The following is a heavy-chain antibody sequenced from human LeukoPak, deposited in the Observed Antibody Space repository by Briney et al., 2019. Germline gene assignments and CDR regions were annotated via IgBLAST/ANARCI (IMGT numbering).Heavy chain of an antibody. CDR2: IRYDGSNK. D-gene: IGHD4-17*01. CDR3: AKDPYGDYTFDY. J-gene: IGHJ4*02. CDR1: GFTFSSYG. V-gene: IGHV3-30*02. Sequence: PGGSLRLPCAASGFTFSSYGMHWVRQAPGKGLEWVAFIRYDGSNKYYADSVKGRFTISRDNSKNTLYLQMNSLRAEDTAVYYCAKDPYGDYTFDYWGQGTLVTVSS.